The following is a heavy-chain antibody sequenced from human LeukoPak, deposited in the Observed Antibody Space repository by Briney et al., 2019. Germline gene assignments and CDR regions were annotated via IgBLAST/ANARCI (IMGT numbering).Heavy chain of an antibody. J-gene: IGHJ4*02. CDR3: AREVVQLEPDYFDY. CDR1: GDSISNSGYY. V-gene: IGHV4-39*02. Sequence: SETLSLTCTVSGDSISNSGYYWGWIRQPPGKGLEWIGTIYFSGSTYYRSSLKSRITISVDTSKNHFSLKLSSVTAADTAVYYCAREVVQLEPDYFDYWGQGTLVTVSS. D-gene: IGHD1-1*01. CDR2: IYFSGST.